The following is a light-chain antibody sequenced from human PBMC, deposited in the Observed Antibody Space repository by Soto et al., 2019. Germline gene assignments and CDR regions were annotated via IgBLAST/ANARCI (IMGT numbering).Light chain of an antibody. CDR1: SSNIRAGYD. CDR2: ANT. Sequence: QSVLTQPPSVSGAPGQRITISCTGSSSNIRAGYDVHWYQQLPGTAPKLLIYANTNRPSGVPGRFSGSKSGASASLAITGLPAEDEADYYCQSYDSSLSASIFGGGSKLTAL. V-gene: IGLV1-40*01. CDR3: QSYDSSLSASI. J-gene: IGLJ2*01.